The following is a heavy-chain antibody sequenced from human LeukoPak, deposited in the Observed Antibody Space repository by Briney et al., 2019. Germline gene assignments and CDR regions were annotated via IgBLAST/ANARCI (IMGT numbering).Heavy chain of an antibody. Sequence: ASVTVSCKASGGTFSSYAISWVRQAPGQGLEWMGGIIPIFGTANYAQKFQGRVTITTDESTSTAYMELSSLRSEDTAVYYCARVGCSSSTSCYRAGAFDIWGQGTMVTVSS. J-gene: IGHJ3*02. CDR2: IIPIFGTA. D-gene: IGHD2-2*02. CDR1: GGTFSSYA. V-gene: IGHV1-69*05. CDR3: ARVGCSSSTSCYRAGAFDI.